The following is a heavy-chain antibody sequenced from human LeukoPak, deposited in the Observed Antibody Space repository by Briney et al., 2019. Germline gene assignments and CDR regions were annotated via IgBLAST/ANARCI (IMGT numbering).Heavy chain of an antibody. V-gene: IGHV4-34*01. Sequence: SETLSLTCAVYGGSFSGYYWSWIRQPPGKGLEWIGEINHSGSTNYNPSLKSRVTISVDTSKNQFSLKLSSVTAADTAVYYCARVAPYSSSWYGNWFDPWGQGTLVTVSS. CDR1: GGSFSGYY. D-gene: IGHD6-13*01. CDR2: INHSGST. CDR3: ARVAPYSSSWYGNWFDP. J-gene: IGHJ5*02.